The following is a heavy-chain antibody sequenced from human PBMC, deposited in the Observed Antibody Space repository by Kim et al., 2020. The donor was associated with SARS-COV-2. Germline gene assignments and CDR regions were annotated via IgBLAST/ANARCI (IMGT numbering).Heavy chain of an antibody. J-gene: IGHJ6*02. V-gene: IGHV4-34*01. CDR1: GGSFSGYY. Sequence: SETLSLTCAVYGGSFSGYYWSWIRQPPGKGLEWIGEINHSGSTNYNPSLKSRVTISVDTSKNQFSLKLSSVTAADTAVYYCARGRQRYSGMDIWGQGTTVTVSS. CDR3: ARGRQRYSGMDI. CDR2: INHSGST.